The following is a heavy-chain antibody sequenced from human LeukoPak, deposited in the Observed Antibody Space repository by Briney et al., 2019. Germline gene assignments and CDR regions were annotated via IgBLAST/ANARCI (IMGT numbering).Heavy chain of an antibody. D-gene: IGHD3-22*01. CDR2: ISAYNGNT. V-gene: IGHV1-18*01. Sequence: ASVKVSCKASGYTFNSYGISWVRQAPGQGLEWMGWISAYNGNTNYAQKLQGRVTMTTDTSTSTAYLELRSLRSDDTAVYYCARDQYYYDSSGDNYYFDYWGQGTLVTVSS. CDR3: ARDQYYYDSSGDNYYFDY. J-gene: IGHJ4*02. CDR1: GYTFNSYG.